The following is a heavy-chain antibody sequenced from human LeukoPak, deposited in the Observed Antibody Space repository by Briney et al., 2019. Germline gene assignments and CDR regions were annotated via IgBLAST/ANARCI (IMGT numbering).Heavy chain of an antibody. D-gene: IGHD2-2*01. V-gene: IGHV3-74*01. CDR2: ISSDGSQT. CDR3: ARDTAMRSDY. CDR1: GFTFSSYW. J-gene: IGHJ4*02. Sequence: HAGGSLRLSCAASGFTFSSYWIHWVRHAPGKGLVWVSCISSDGSQTRYADSVKGRFTVSRDNPKNTLYLQMNSLRAEDTAVYYCARDTAMRSDYWGQGTLVTASP.